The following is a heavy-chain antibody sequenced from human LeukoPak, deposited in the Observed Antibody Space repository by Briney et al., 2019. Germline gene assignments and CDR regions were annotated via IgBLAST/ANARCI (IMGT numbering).Heavy chain of an antibody. J-gene: IGHJ4*02. Sequence: SETLSLTCVVPGDATSSGNYWGWIRQPPEKGLEWIGNIHHSGYTNYNPSLKSRVTISVDTSKNQFSLKMKSVTAADTAVYYCARMGSDYWGQGTLVTVSS. D-gene: IGHD3-16*01. CDR1: GDATSSGNY. CDR3: ARMGSDY. CDR2: IHHSGYT. V-gene: IGHV4-38-2*01.